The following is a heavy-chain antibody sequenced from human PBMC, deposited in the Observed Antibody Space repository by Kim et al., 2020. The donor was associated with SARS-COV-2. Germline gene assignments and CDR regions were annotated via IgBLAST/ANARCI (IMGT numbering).Heavy chain of an antibody. CDR2: IAYDGSNK. D-gene: IGHD6-19*01. CDR3: AKADGVGYSRGWIEYFPR. J-gene: IGHJ1*01. Sequence: GGSLRLSCAASGFTFSNYGMHWVRQAPGKGLEWVAVIAYDGSNKYYADSVKGRFTISRDNSKNTLYLQMNSLRAEDTAVYYCAKADGVGYSRGWIEYFPRWGQGTMVTLSS. CDR1: GFTFSNYG. V-gene: IGHV3-30*18.